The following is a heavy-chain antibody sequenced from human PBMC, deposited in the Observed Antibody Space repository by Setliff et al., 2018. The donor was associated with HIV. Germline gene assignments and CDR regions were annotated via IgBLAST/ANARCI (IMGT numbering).Heavy chain of an antibody. CDR1: GGSIRTGAYY. D-gene: IGHD3-16*01. Sequence: SETLSLTCTVSGGSIRTGAYYWGWIRQPPGKGLEWIGSIYYDGRTFYKPSLKSRLTISVDTSKNQFSLSLNSVAAADTAVYFCARGGAVSADFDSWGQGTLVTV. V-gene: IGHV4-39*07. J-gene: IGHJ5*01. CDR2: IYYDGRT. CDR3: ARGGAVSADFDS.